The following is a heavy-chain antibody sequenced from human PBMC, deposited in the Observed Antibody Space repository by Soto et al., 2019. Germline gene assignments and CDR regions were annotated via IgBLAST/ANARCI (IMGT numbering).Heavy chain of an antibody. CDR3: ATVYCSGGSCYPTDY. CDR1: GFTFSSYS. J-gene: IGHJ4*02. D-gene: IGHD2-15*01. V-gene: IGHV3-21*01. Sequence: EVQLVESGGGLVQPGGSLRLSCAASGFTFSSYSMNWVRQAPGKGLEWVSSISSSSSYIYYADSVKGRFTISRDNAKNSLYLQMNSLRAEDTAVYYCATVYCSGGSCYPTDYWGQGTLVTVSS. CDR2: ISSSSSYI.